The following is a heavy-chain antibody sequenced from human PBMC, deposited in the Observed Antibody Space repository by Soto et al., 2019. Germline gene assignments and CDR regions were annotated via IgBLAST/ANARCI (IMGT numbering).Heavy chain of an antibody. J-gene: IGHJ4*02. Sequence: EVQLVESGGGLVKPGGSLRLSCAASGFTFSSYTMHWVRQAPGKGLEWVSSITSTSSYIYYTDSLKGRFTISRDNATNSLYVQMDSLGPGDTAVYYYARDGARDRGDKGFDYWGQGTLVTVSS. V-gene: IGHV3-21*01. CDR1: GFTFSSYT. CDR2: ITSTSSYI. D-gene: IGHD2-21*02. CDR3: ARDGARDRGDKGFDY.